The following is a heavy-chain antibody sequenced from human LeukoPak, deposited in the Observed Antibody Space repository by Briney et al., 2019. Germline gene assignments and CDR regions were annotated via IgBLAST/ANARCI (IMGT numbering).Heavy chain of an antibody. CDR2: TYYRYKWYN. CDR1: GDSVSSNSAA. J-gene: IGHJ6*02. V-gene: IGHV6-1*01. Sequence: SQTLSLTCAISGDSVSSNSAAWNWIRQSPSRGLEWLGRTYYRYKWYNDYAVSVKSRITINPDTSKNQFSLQLNSVTPEDTAVYYCARDHGVLRFLEWFNDMDVWGQGTTVTVSS. CDR3: ARDHGVLRFLEWFNDMDV. D-gene: IGHD3-3*01.